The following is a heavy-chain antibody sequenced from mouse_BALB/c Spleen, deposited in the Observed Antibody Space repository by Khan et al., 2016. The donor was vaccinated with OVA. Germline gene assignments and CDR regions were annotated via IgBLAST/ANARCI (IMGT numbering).Heavy chain of an antibody. V-gene: IGHV5-17*02. CDR1: GFTFSSFG. J-gene: IGHJ2*01. Sequence: EVELVESGGGLVQPGGSRKLSCAASGFTFSSFGMHWVRQAPEKGLEWVAYISSGSNTTYYAATLKGRFTISRDNPKTTMFLQITSLRSEDTAMYYCARDSYGYMGYFDYWGQGTTLTVSS. CDR3: ARDSYGYMGYFDY. D-gene: IGHD1-2*01. CDR2: ISSGSNTT.